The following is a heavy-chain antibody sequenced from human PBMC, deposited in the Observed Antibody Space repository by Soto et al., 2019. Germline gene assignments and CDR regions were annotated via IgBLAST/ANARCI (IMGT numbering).Heavy chain of an antibody. CDR3: AGRYCTNGVCYTNYYYDIDV. CDR2: ITTSGGNT. V-gene: IGHV3-23*01. Sequence: EVQLLESGGGLVQPGGALRLCCGAYGFTFSTYAMSWVRQAPGKGLECVSTITTSGGNTYYADSVQRRFTISRDNSKNTLYLQMNSLRAEDTAVYYCAGRYCTNGVCYTNYYYDIDVWGKGTTVTVSS. D-gene: IGHD2-8*01. CDR1: GFTFSTYA. J-gene: IGHJ6*03.